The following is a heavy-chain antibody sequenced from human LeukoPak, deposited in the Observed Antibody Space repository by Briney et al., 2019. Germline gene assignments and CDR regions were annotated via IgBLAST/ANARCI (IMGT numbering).Heavy chain of an antibody. D-gene: IGHD3-22*01. V-gene: IGHV3-11*01. Sequence: GGSLRLSCAASGFTFSDYYMSWIRQAPGKGLEWVSYISSSGSTIYYADSVKGRFTISRDNAKNSLYLQMNSLRAEDTAVYYCARDAGYYYDSSGFIDYWGQGPLVTVSS. J-gene: IGHJ4*02. CDR1: GFTFSDYY. CDR3: ARDAGYYYDSSGFIDY. CDR2: ISSSGSTI.